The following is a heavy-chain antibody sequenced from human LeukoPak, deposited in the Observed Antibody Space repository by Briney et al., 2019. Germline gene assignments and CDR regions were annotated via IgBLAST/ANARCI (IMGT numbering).Heavy chain of an antibody. D-gene: IGHD1-7*01. CDR2: ISPGSEDS. Sequence: GGSLRLSCTASGFTFGGYAMSWVRQAPGKGVEWVSPISPGSEDSYYADSVKGRFTISRDNSKSTLYLQMNSLRADDTAVYYCARTIAQYSNTWLYYYYGLDVWGQGTTVTVSS. CDR3: ARTIAQYSNTWLYYYYGLDV. CDR1: GFTFGGYA. V-gene: IGHV3-23*01. J-gene: IGHJ6*02.